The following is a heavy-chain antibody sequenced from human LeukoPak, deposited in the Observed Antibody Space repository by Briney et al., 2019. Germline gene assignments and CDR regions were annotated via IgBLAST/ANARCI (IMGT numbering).Heavy chain of an antibody. V-gene: IGHV3-7*01. Sequence: PGGSQRLSCAASGFTFSSYSMNWVRQAPGKGLEWVASIKQDGSETYYVDSVKGRFTISRDNAKNSLYLQMNSLRAEDTAVYYCARSTAGFDYWGQGTLVTVSS. J-gene: IGHJ4*02. CDR3: ARSTAGFDY. CDR2: IKQDGSET. CDR1: GFTFSSYS. D-gene: IGHD6-19*01.